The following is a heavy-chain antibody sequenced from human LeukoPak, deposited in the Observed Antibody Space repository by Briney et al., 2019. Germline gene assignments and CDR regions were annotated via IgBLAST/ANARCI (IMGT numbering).Heavy chain of an antibody. Sequence: GGSLRLSCAASGFTFSSYGMSWVRQAPGKGLEWASAISGSGGSTYYADSVKGRFTIFRDNSKNTLYLQMNSLRAEDTAVYYCAKSGYNRFDYWGQGTLVTVSS. J-gene: IGHJ4*02. CDR1: GFTFSSYG. D-gene: IGHD5-24*01. CDR2: ISGSGGST. V-gene: IGHV3-23*01. CDR3: AKSGYNRFDY.